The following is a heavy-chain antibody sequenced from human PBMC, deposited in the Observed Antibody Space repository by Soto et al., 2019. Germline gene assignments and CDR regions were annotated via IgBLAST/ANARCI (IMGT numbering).Heavy chain of an antibody. CDR2: ISGSGGSA. CDR1: GFTFSYYA. V-gene: IGHV3-23*01. CDR3: PKVVWGGDAYNDC. J-gene: IGHJ4*02. Sequence: GGTLRLSCAASGFTFSYYAMSWVRQAPGKGLEWVSAISGSGGSAYYADSVKGRFTVSRDNSKNTLFLQMHSRRAEDTAVYYCPKVVWGGDAYNDCWGQCTVVTVSS. D-gene: IGHD3-16*01.